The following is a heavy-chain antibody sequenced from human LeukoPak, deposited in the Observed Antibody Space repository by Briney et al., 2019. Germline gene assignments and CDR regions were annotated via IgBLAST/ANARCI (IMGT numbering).Heavy chain of an antibody. CDR2: ISADGDST. CDR3: AKRRYCTSTTCHDFDY. V-gene: IGHV3-23*01. Sequence: GGSLRLSCAASGFTFRNYAMNWVRPAPGKGLEWVSAISADGDSTYYADSVKGRFTISRDNSKNTLYLQMNSLRPGDTVVYYCAKRRYCTSTTCHDFDYWGQGTLVTVSS. CDR1: GFTFRNYA. J-gene: IGHJ4*02. D-gene: IGHD2-2*01.